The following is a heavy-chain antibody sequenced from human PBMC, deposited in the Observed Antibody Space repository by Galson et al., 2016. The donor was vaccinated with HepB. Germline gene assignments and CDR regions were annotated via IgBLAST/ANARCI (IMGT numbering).Heavy chain of an antibody. D-gene: IGHD3-16*01. Sequence: SLRLSCAASGFPFSDYYMTWIRQAPGKGLEWVSHISSSSICTKYSDSLKGRFTISRDYAKGLVYLQTNSLRAEDTAVYYCARGGKSDEGDFFGMDVWGQGTTVTVSS. J-gene: IGHJ6*02. CDR3: ARGGKSDEGDFFGMDV. V-gene: IGHV3-11*06. CDR2: ISSSSICT. CDR1: GFPFSDYY.